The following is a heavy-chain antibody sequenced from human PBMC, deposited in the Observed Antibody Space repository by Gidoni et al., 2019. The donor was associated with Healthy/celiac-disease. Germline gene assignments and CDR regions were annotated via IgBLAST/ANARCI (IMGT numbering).Heavy chain of an antibody. CDR2: ISSSSSYI. Sequence: EVQLVESGGGLVKPGGSLRLSCPAPGFTSSSYSMNWVRQAPGKGLEWVSSISSSSSYIYYADSVKGRFTISRDNAKNSLYLQMNSLSAEDTAVYYCAREGDIVATSFDYWGQGTLVTVSS. D-gene: IGHD5-12*01. CDR1: GFTSSSYS. V-gene: IGHV3-21*01. J-gene: IGHJ4*02. CDR3: AREGDIVATSFDY.